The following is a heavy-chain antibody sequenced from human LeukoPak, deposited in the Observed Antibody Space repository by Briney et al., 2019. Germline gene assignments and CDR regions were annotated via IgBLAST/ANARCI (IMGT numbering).Heavy chain of an antibody. V-gene: IGHV3-23*01. Sequence: GGSLRLSCAASGFTFSSYAMSWVRQAPGKGLEWVSAISGSGGSTYYADSVKGRFTISRDNSKNTLYLQMNSLRAEDTAVYYCAKVPSTAGYCSSTSCYYFDYWGQGTLVTVSS. CDR3: AKVPSTAGYCSSTSCYYFDY. CDR1: GFTFSSYA. D-gene: IGHD2-2*01. CDR2: ISGSGGST. J-gene: IGHJ4*02.